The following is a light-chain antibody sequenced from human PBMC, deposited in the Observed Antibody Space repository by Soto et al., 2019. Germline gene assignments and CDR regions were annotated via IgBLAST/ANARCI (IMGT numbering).Light chain of an antibody. Sequence: QSALTQPASVSGSPGQSITISCTGTSSDVGDYNYVSWYQQHPGKAPKLMIYEVSNRPSGVSNRFSGSKSGNTASLTISGLQAEDEADYYCSSYTSGSSWVFGGGTKLTVL. CDR1: SSDVGDYNY. J-gene: IGLJ3*02. V-gene: IGLV2-14*01. CDR2: EVS. CDR3: SSYTSGSSWV.